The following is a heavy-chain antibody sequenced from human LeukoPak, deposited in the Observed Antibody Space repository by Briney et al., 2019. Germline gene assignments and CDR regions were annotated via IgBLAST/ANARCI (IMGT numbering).Heavy chain of an antibody. V-gene: IGHV3-49*04. CDR3: TSEENWNLQPYYFDY. J-gene: IGHJ4*02. CDR1: GFTFGDYA. Sequence: GGSLRLSCTASGFTFGDYAMSWVRQAPGKGLEWVGFIRSKAYGGTTEYAASVKGRFTISRDDSKSIAYLQMNSLKTEDTAVYYCTSEENWNLQPYYFDYWGQGTLVTVSS. CDR2: IRSKAYGGTT. D-gene: IGHD1-1*01.